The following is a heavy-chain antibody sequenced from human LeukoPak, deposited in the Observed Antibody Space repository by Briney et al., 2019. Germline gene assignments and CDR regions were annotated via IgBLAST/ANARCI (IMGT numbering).Heavy chain of an antibody. J-gene: IGHJ6*04. CDR2: IIPIFGTA. CDR3: ARARSFALGGYYYGMDV. V-gene: IGHV1-69*13. CDR1: GYTFTSYG. Sequence: ASVKVSCKASGYTFTSYGISWVRQAPGQGLEWMGGIIPIFGTANYAQKFQGRVTITADESTSTAYMELSSLRSEDTAVYYCARARSFALGGYYYGMDVWGKGTTVTVSS. D-gene: IGHD3-16*01.